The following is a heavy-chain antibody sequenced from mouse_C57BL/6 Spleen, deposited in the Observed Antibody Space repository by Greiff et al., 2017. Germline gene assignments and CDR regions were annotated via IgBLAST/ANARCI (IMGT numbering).Heavy chain of an antibody. Sequence: EVQVVESGGGLVQPGGSLSLSCAASGFTFTDYYMSWVRQPPGKALEWLGFIRNKANGYTTEYSASVKGRFTISRDNSQSILYLQMNALRAEDSATYYCARYSYGSPFDYWGQGTTRTVSS. CDR3: ARYSYGSPFDY. V-gene: IGHV7-3*01. D-gene: IGHD1-1*01. J-gene: IGHJ2*01. CDR2: IRNKANGYTT. CDR1: GFTFTDYY.